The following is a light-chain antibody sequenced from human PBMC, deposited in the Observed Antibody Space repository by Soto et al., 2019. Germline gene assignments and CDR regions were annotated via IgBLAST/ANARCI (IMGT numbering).Light chain of an antibody. CDR2: AAS. CDR3: QQSYGTPYT. Sequence: DIQMTQSPSSLSASVGDRVTITCRASQSISSYLNWYQQKPGKAPKLLIYAASSLQSGVPSRFSGSGSGTDCTLTMSGLQPEDCATYYCQQSYGTPYTLGQGTKLEIK. CDR1: QSISSY. V-gene: IGKV1-39*01. J-gene: IGKJ2*01.